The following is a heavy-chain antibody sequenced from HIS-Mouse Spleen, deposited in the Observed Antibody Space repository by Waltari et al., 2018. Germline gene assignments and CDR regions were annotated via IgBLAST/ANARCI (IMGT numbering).Heavy chain of an antibody. CDR3: ARVKT. Sequence: QVQLQESGPGLVKPSETLSLTCTVPGYFISSGYYWGWIRQPPGKGLEWIGSIYHSGSTYYNPSLKSRVTISVDTSKHQFSLKLSSVTAADTAVYYCARVKTWGQGTLVTVSS. CDR2: IYHSGST. CDR1: GYFISSGYY. V-gene: IGHV4-38-2*02. J-gene: IGHJ5*02.